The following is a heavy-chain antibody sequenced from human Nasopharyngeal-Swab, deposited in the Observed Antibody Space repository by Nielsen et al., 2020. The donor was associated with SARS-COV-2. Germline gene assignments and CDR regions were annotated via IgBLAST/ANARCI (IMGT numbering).Heavy chain of an antibody. V-gene: IGHV3-23*01. CDR1: GFPFSCYA. D-gene: IGHD4-17*01. J-gene: IGHJ5*02. CDR3: AKDPDGDYGGNWFDP. Sequence: GGSFRLSCAASGFPFSCYAMSWFRQAPGKGLEWVSAISGSGGSTYYADSVKGRFTISRDNSKNTLYLQMNSLRAEDTAVYYCAKDPDGDYGGNWFDPWGQGTLVTVSS. CDR2: ISGSGGST.